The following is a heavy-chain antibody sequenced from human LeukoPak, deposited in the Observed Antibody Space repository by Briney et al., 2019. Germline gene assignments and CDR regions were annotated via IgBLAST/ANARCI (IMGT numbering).Heavy chain of an antibody. CDR1: GGSFSGYY. CDR3: ARVSRGLAYYYDSSGYSY. D-gene: IGHD3-22*01. V-gene: IGHV4-34*01. J-gene: IGHJ4*02. CDR2: INHSGST. Sequence: KSSETLPLTCAVYGGSFSGYYWSWIRQPPGKGLEWIGEINHSGSTNYNPSLKSRVTISVDTSKNQFSLKLSSVTAADTAVYYCARVSRGLAYYYDSSGYSYWGQGTLVTVSS.